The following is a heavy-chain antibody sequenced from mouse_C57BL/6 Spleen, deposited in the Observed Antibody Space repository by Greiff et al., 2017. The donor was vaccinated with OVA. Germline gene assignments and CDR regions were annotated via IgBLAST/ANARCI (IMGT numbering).Heavy chain of an antibody. Sequence: VQGVESGAELVRPGTSVKLSCKASGYTFTSYWMHWVKQRPGQGLEWIGVIDPSDSYTNYNQKFKGKATLTVDTSSSTAYMQLSSLTSEDSAVYYCARPMVTTSMDYWGQGTSVTVSS. J-gene: IGHJ4*01. D-gene: IGHD2-3*01. CDR1: GYTFTSYW. V-gene: IGHV1-59*01. CDR2: IDPSDSYT. CDR3: ARPMVTTSMDY.